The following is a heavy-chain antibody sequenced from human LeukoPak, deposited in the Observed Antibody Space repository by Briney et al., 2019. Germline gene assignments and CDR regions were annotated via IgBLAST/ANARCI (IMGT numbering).Heavy chain of an antibody. J-gene: IGHJ4*02. Sequence: PSKTLSLTCTVSGGSISSGDYYWSWIRQPPGKGLEWIGYIYYSGSTYYNPSLKSRVTISIDTSKNQFSLKLSSVTAADTAVYCCARLDYSNPGYSFDYWGQGTLVTVSS. CDR2: IYYSGST. CDR1: GGSISSGDYY. CDR3: ARLDYSNPGYSFDY. D-gene: IGHD4-11*01. V-gene: IGHV4-30-4*08.